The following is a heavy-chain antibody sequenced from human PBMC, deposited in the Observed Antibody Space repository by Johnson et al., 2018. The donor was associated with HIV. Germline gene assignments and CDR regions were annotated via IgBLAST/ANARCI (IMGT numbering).Heavy chain of an antibody. V-gene: IGHV3-30*04. D-gene: IGHD1-26*01. J-gene: IGHJ3*02. CDR3: ARDSDKWELRPGAFDI. CDR1: GFAFSSYA. CDR2: ISYDGRDA. Sequence: QVQLVESGGGVVRPGGSLRLSCTASGFAFSSYALHWVRQAPGKGLEWVAVISYDGRDAYYADSVKGRFPSSRDNSKNTLYLQMNSLRAEDTAVYYCARDSDKWELRPGAFDIWGQGTMVTVAS.